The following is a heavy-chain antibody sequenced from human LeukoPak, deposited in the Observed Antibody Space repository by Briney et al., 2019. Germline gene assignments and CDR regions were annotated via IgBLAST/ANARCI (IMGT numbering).Heavy chain of an antibody. V-gene: IGHV1-46*01. CDR2: INPSDGST. D-gene: IGHD1-1*01. Sequence: ASVKVSCKAFGFTFSDYYVQWVRQAPGQGLEWMGIINPSDGSTKYAQKFQSRVTLTGDTSTTTVYMEVSTLRSEDTAVYYCARDGLQTRYSWNDEGRKNWFDPWGQGTLVTVSS. J-gene: IGHJ5*02. CDR1: GFTFSDYY. CDR3: ARDGLQTRYSWNDEGRKNWFDP.